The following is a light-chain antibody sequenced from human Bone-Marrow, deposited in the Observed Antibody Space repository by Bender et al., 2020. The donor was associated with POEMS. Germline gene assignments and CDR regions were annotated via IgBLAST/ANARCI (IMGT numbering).Light chain of an antibody. CDR1: SSNIGSNF. CDR2: SNY. Sequence: QSVLTQPPSVSGTPGQRVTISCSGGSSNIGSNFVFWYQQLPGTAPKLLIYSNYQRPSGVPDRFSASKSGTSASLAIDGLQAEDEADYFCAAWDDSLSGWLFGGGTRLTVL. J-gene: IGLJ3*02. V-gene: IGLV1-47*02. CDR3: AAWDDSLSGWL.